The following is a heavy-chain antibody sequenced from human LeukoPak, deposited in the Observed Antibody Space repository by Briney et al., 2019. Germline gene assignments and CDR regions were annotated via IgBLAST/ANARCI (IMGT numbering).Heavy chain of an antibody. J-gene: IGHJ4*02. D-gene: IGHD5-12*01. CDR1: GGSISSGSHY. Sequence: SETQSLTCIVSGGSISSGSHYWGWIRQPPGKGLEWTGSMHYSGITYYNPSLTSRVTISVDTSKNQFSLRLTSVTAADTAVYYCARYPYSDSGVWQAFDYWGQGTLVSGPS. V-gene: IGHV4-39*01. CDR2: MHYSGIT. CDR3: ARYPYSDSGVWQAFDY.